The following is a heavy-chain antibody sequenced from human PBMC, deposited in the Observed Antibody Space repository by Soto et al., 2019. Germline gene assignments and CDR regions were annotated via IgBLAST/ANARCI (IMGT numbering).Heavy chain of an antibody. V-gene: IGHV1-3*01. D-gene: IGHD3-16*01. J-gene: IGHJ6*02. CDR1: GYTFTSYA. CDR3: ARAVFAHGMDV. Sequence: ASVKVSFKASGYTFTSYAMHWVRQAPGQRLEWMGWINAGNGNTKYSQKFQGRVTITRDTSASTAYMELSSLRSEGTAVYYCARAVFAHGMDVWGQGTTVTVSS. CDR2: INAGNGNT.